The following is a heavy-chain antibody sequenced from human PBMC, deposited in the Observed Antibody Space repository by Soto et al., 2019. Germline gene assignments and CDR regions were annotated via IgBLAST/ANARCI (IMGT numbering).Heavy chain of an antibody. CDR1: GYTITISG. V-gene: IGHV1-18*01. CDR2: ISAYNGNT. J-gene: IGHJ4*02. D-gene: IGHD3-10*01. Sequence: ASVKVSCKASGYTITISGISGVRQAPGQGLEWMGWISAYNGNTNYAQKLQGRVTMTTDTSTSTAYMELRSLRSDDTAVYYCARQARFYPWGSGSYYGFQNPDYWGQGTLVTVSS. CDR3: ARQARFYPWGSGSYYGFQNPDY.